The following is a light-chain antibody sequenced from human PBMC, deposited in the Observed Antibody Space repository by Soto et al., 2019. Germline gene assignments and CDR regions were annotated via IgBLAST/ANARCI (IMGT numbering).Light chain of an antibody. Sequence: QPVLTQPPSVSGAPGQRVTISCTGSSSNIGSTYDVQWYQQLPGTAPKLLIHGNTNRPSGVPDRFSGSKSGTSASPAITGLQADDEADYYCQSYDDSLSVHYVFGTGTKVTVL. V-gene: IGLV1-40*01. J-gene: IGLJ1*01. CDR2: GNT. CDR1: SSNIGSTYD. CDR3: QSYDDSLSVHYV.